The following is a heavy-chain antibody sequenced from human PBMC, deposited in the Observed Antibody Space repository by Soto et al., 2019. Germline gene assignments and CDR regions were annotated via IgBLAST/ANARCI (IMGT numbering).Heavy chain of an antibody. CDR2: ISYDGTYK. CDR3: SNEVDVAFSSLQYGMDV. Sequence: QVQLVESGGGVVQPGRSLRLSCAASGFTFNNFAMHWVRQAPGKGLEWVAFISYDGTYKYYEDSVRGRFTVYRDNSKSTLFLQMNSLKFEDTAVYVCSNEVDVAFSSLQYGMDVWGQGTTVTVSS. J-gene: IGHJ6*02. CDR1: GFTFNNFA. D-gene: IGHD5-12*01. V-gene: IGHV3-30*14.